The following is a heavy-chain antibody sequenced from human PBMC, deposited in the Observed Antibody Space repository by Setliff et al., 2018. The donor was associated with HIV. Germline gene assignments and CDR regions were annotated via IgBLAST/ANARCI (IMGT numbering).Heavy chain of an antibody. V-gene: IGHV4-59*05. CDR1: GGSISSDY. CDR3: AREGDGIDY. J-gene: IGHJ4*02. CDR2: ISYTGNA. D-gene: IGHD2-21*02. Sequence: SETLSLTCTVSGGSISSDYWSWIRQPPGKGLEWIGSISYTGNASNTPSLKSRVTISVDASKNQISLKLTSVTAADTATYYCAREGDGIDYWGQGTLVTVSS.